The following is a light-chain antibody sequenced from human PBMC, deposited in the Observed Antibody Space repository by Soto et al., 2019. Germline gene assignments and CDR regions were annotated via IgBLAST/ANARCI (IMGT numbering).Light chain of an antibody. CDR1: SSNIGAGYD. V-gene: IGLV1-40*01. CDR2: GNS. Sequence: LTQPPSVSGAPGQRVTISCTGSSSNIGAGYDVHWYQQLPGTAPKLLIYGNSNRPSGVPDRFSGSKSGTSASLAITGLQAEDEADYYCQPCDSRSSGYVFGTGTKDTVL. J-gene: IGLJ1*01. CDR3: QPCDSRSSGYV.